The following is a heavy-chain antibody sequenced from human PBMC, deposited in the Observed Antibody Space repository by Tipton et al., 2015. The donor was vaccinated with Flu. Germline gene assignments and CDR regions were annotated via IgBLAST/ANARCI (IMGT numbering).Heavy chain of an antibody. CDR2: IYYSGSP. V-gene: IGHV4-39*07. CDR1: GGSISSSSYY. Sequence: TLSLTCTVSGGSISSSSYYWGWLRQPPGKGLEWIGSIYYSGSPYYNPSLKSRVPMSVDTSKNQFSLKLSSVTAADTAVYYCARGHSYYYYMDVWGKGTTVTVSS. CDR3: ARGHSYYYYMDV. J-gene: IGHJ6*03.